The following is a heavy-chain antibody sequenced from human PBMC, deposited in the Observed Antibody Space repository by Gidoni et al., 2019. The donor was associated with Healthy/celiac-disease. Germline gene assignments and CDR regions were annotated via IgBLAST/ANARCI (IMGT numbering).Heavy chain of an antibody. V-gene: IGHV1-24*01. CDR2: FDPEYGET. CDR3: ATAIVVVPAAMFDP. CDR1: GDTRTELS. J-gene: IGHJ5*02. Sequence: QVQLVQSGAEVKKPGASVKVSCKVSGDTRTELSMHWVRQAPGKGLEWMGGFDPEYGETIYAQKFQGRVTMTEDTSTDTAYMALSSLRSEDTAVYYCATAIVVVPAAMFDPWGQGTLVTVSS. D-gene: IGHD2-2*01.